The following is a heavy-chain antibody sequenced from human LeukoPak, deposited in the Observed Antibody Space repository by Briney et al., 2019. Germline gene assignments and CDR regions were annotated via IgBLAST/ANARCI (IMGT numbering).Heavy chain of an antibody. J-gene: IGHJ6*03. CDR1: GGSISSYY. V-gene: IGHV4-59*01. D-gene: IGHD6-13*01. CDR2: IYYSGST. CDR3: ARCGAYSSSPYYYYMDV. Sequence: PSETLSLTCTVSGGSISSYYWSWIRQPPGKGLEWIGYIYYSGSTNYNPSLKSRVTISVDTSKNQFSLKLSSVTAADTAVYYCARCGAYSSSPYYYYMDVWGKGPRSPSP.